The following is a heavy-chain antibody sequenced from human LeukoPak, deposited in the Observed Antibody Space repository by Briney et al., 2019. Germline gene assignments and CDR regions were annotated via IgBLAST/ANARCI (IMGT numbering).Heavy chain of an antibody. V-gene: IGHV1-2*02. CDR3: ARDRPTWKFEVDYFDY. J-gene: IGHJ4*02. CDR2: INPNSGGT. D-gene: IGHD1-1*01. CDR1: GYTFTGYY. Sequence: ASVKVSCKASGYTFTGYYMHWVRQAPGQGLEWMGWINPNSGGTNYAQKFQGRVTMTRDTSISTAYMELSRLRSDDTAVYYCARDRPTWKFEVDYFDYWGQGTLVIVSS.